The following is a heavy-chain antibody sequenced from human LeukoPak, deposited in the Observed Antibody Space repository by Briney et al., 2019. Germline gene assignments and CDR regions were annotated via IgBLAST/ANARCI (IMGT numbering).Heavy chain of an antibody. D-gene: IGHD2-2*01. J-gene: IGHJ4*02. CDR2: IYYSGST. CDR3: ASSKEYQLLKNDY. V-gene: IGHV4-30-4*08. Sequence: SSQTLSLTCTVSGGSISSGDYYWSWIRQPPGKGLEWIGYIYYSGSTYYNPSLKSRVTTSVDTSKNQFSLKLSSVTAADTAVYYCASSKEYQLLKNDYWGQGTLVTVSS. CDR1: GGSISSGDYY.